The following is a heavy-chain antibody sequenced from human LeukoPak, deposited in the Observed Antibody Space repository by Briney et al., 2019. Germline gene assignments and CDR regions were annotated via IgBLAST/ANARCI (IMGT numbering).Heavy chain of an antibody. D-gene: IGHD4-17*01. J-gene: IGHJ6*02. CDR2: IYYSGST. CDR3: AREHDYGDYRSRYYYYGMDV. V-gene: IGHV4-59*12. CDR1: GGSISSYY. Sequence: PSETLSLTCTVSGGSISSYYWSWIRQPPGKGLEWIGYIYYSGSTYYNPSLKSRVTISVDTSKNQFSLKLSSVTAADTAVYYCAREHDYGDYRSRYYYYGMDVWGQGTTVTVSS.